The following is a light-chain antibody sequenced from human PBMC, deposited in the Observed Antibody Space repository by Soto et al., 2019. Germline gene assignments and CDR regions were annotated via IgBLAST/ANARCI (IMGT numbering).Light chain of an antibody. J-gene: IGKJ5*01. Sequence: EIVLTQSPGTLSLSPVEIATLSCMASLSISTHLAWYEQKPGQAPRLLIYGASTRATGLPARFSGSGSGTEFTLTISSLQSEDFALYYCQQYNNWPITFGQGTRLEIK. CDR2: GAS. CDR1: LSISTH. CDR3: QQYNNWPIT. V-gene: IGKV3-15*01.